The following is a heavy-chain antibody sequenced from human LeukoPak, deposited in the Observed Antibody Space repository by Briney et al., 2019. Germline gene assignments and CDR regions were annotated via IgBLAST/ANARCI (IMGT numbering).Heavy chain of an antibody. J-gene: IGHJ3*02. CDR1: GFTFSSYG. V-gene: IGHV3-30*18. D-gene: IGHD4-11*01. CDR3: AKDVGGSNYVSAFDI. Sequence: GGSLRLSCAASGFTFSSYGMHWVRQAPGKGLEWVAVISYDGSNKYYADSVKGRFTISRDNSKNTLYLQMNSLRAEDTAVYYCAKDVGGSNYVSAFDIWGQGTMVTVSS. CDR2: ISYDGSNK.